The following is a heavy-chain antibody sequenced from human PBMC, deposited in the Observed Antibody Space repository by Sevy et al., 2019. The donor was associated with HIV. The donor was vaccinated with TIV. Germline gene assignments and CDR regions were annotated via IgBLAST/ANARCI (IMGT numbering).Heavy chain of an antibody. D-gene: IGHD4-17*01. CDR3: ARDQIAMTTVTTPFEY. CDR2: ISSSSSTI. Sequence: GGSLRLSCTTSGFSFSDYGMHWVRQAPGKGLEWVSYISSSSSTIYYADSVKGRFTISRDNAKNSLYLQMNSLRDEDTAVYYCARDQIAMTTVTTPFEYWGQGTLVTVSS. J-gene: IGHJ4*02. V-gene: IGHV3-48*02. CDR1: GFSFSDYG.